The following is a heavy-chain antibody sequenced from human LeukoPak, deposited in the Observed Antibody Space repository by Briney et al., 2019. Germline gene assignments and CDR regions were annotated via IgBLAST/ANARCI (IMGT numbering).Heavy chain of an antibody. J-gene: IGHJ6*03. CDR3: ARGISSSWYWSQYYYYMDV. CDR1: GGSFSGYY. V-gene: IGHV4-34*01. D-gene: IGHD6-13*01. Sequence: SETLSLTCAVYGGSFSGYYWSWIRQPPGKGLEWIGEINHRGNTNYNPSLKSRVTMSVDTSKNHFSLNLTSVTAADTAAYYCARGISSSWYWSQYYYYMDVWGKGTTVTISS. CDR2: INHRGNT.